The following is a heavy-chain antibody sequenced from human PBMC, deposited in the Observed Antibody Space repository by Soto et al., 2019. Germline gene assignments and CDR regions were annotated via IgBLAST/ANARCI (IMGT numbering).Heavy chain of an antibody. D-gene: IGHD1-1*01. CDR2: IYHSGST. J-gene: IGHJ5*02. Sequence: QLQLQESGSGLVRPSQTLSLTCAVSGGSISSGGYSWNWIRQPPGKGLEWIGYIYHSGSTLYNPSLKSRVSISGAKSKNQFSLKLSSVTAADTPVYYCARDQLEGNWFDPWGQGTLVTVSS. V-gene: IGHV4-30-2*01. CDR3: ARDQLEGNWFDP. CDR1: GGSISSGGYS.